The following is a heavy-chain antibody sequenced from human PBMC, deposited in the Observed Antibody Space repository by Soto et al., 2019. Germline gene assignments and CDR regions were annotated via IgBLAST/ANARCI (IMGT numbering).Heavy chain of an antibody. V-gene: IGHV3-7*01. D-gene: IGHD5-18*01. CDR1: GFTFSSYW. J-gene: IGHJ5*02. CDR3: ARWTMWIQGCFDP. CDR2: IKQDGSEK. Sequence: EVQLVESGGGLVQPGGSLRLSCAASGFTFSSYWMSWVRQAPGKGLEWVANIKQDGSEKYYVDSVKGRFTISRDNAKNSPYLQMNSLRAEDTAVYYCARWTMWIQGCFDPWGQGTLVTVSS.